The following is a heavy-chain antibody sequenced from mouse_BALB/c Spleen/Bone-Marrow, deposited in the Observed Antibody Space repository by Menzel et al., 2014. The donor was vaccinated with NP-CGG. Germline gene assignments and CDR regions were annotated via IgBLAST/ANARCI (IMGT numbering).Heavy chain of an antibody. D-gene: IGHD2-14*01. CDR3: AREVRRYFDV. V-gene: IGHV1-63*02. CDR2: IYPGGGYT. J-gene: IGHJ1*01. CDR1: GYTFTSFW. Sequence: QVQLQQSGAELVRPGTSVKISCKASGYTFTSFWLGWVKQRPGHGLEWIGDIYPGGGYTNYNEKFKGKATLTADTSSSTAYMQLSSLTSEDSAVYFCAREVRRYFDVWGAGTTVTVSS.